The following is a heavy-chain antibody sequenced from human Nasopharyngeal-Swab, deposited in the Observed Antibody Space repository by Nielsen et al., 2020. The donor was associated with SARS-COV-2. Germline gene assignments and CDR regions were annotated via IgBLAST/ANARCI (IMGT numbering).Heavy chain of an antibody. CDR1: GYTFTSYA. J-gene: IGHJ4*02. CDR3: ARKGAGYSSSWYVHVFDY. V-gene: IGHV1-3*01. D-gene: IGHD6-13*01. CDR2: INAGNGNT. Sequence: GESLKISCKASGYTFTSYAMHWVRQAPGQRLEWMGWINAGNGNTKYSQKFQGRVTITRDTSASTAYMELSSLRSEDTAVYYCARKGAGYSSSWYVHVFDYWGQGTLVTVSS.